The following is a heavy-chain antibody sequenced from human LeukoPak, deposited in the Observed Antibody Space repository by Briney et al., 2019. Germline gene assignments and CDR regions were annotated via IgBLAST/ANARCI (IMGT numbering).Heavy chain of an antibody. V-gene: IGHV3-33*01. CDR2: IWYDGSNK. CDR3: ARELESAAGYYFDY. Sequence: GGSLRLSCAASGFTFSSYGMHWVRQAPGKGLEWEAVIWYDGSNKYYADSVKGRFTISRDNSKNTLYLQMNSLRAEDTAVYYCARELESAAGYYFDYWGQGTLVTVSS. CDR1: GFTFSSYG. D-gene: IGHD6-13*01. J-gene: IGHJ4*02.